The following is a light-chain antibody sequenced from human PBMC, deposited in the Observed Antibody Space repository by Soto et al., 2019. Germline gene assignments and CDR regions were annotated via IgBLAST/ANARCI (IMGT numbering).Light chain of an antibody. V-gene: IGKV1-5*01. CDR2: DAA. CDR1: QSISSW. Sequence: IQMTQSPSSLSASVGDRVNITCRASQSISSWLAWYQQKPGKPPQLLIYDAASLQSGVPSTFSGSGSGTEFTLTINRLQPDDFATYYCQQYSTYPWTFGQGTKVDI. J-gene: IGKJ1*01. CDR3: QQYSTYPWT.